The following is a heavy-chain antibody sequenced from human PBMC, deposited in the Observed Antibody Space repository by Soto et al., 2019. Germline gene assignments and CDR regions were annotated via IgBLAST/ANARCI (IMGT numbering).Heavy chain of an antibody. CDR1: GGSISSYY. D-gene: IGHD3-22*01. CDR3: AILSTYYYDSSGTTAGY. Sequence: PSETLSLTCTVSGGSISSYYWTWIRQPPGKGLEWIGSIYYSGSAYYNPSLKSRVTISVDTSKNQFSLKLSSVTAADTAVYYCAILSTYYYDSSGTTAGYWGQGTLVTVSS. CDR2: IYYSGSA. J-gene: IGHJ4*02. V-gene: IGHV4-59*05.